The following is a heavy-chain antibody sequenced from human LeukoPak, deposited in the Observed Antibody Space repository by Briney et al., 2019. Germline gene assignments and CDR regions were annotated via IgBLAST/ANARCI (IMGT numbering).Heavy chain of an antibody. CDR3: ARVARLGTAGDY. J-gene: IGHJ4*02. CDR1: GYTFISYS. Sequence: ASVKVSCKASGYTFISYSLTWVRQAPGQGLEWMGWISPYSGNTNYAENFQDRVTLTTDTSTGTAYMELRSLRSDDTAVYYCARVARLGTAGDYWGQGTLVTVSS. D-gene: IGHD3-16*01. V-gene: IGHV1-18*01. CDR2: ISPYSGNT.